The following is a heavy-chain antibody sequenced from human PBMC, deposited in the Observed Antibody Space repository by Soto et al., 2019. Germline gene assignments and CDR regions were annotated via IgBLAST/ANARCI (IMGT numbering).Heavy chain of an antibody. CDR3: ARHSFGSSWYRTADY. D-gene: IGHD6-13*01. CDR2: IYPGDSDT. CDR1: GYSFTSYW. J-gene: IGHJ4*02. V-gene: IGHV5-51*01. Sequence: GESRKISCKGSGYSFTSYWIGWVRQMPGKGLEWMGIIYPGDSDTRYSPSFQGQVTISADKSISTAYLQWSSLKASDTAMYYCARHSFGSSWYRTADYWGQGTLVTVSS.